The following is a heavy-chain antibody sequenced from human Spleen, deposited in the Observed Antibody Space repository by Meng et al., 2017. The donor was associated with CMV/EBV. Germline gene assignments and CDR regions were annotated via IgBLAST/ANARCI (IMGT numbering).Heavy chain of an antibody. CDR1: GITFDEYA. CDR3: AKSSERSGYYFGDYIDY. D-gene: IGHD3-3*01. V-gene: IGHV3-9*03. CDR2: ISSNGRFI. J-gene: IGHJ4*02. Sequence: GGSLRLSCEVSGITFDEYAMHWVRQVPGKGLEWVSHISSNGRFIGYADSVQGRFTISRDNAKNSLYLQMNSLRAEDMALYYCAKSSERSGYYFGDYIDYWGQGTLVTVSS.